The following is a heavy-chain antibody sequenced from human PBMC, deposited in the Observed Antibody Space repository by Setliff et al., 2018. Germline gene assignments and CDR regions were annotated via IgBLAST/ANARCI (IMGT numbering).Heavy chain of an antibody. CDR3: ARDPHYDPTYSLPGHAFDF. D-gene: IGHD3-22*01. CDR1: GYSISNGFY. J-gene: IGHJ3*01. V-gene: IGHV4-38-2*02. Sequence: SETLSLTCAVSGYSISNGFYWGWIRQSPVKGLEWIGSLFDGGSAYYSPSLKSRASISLDASKNQFALKLTSATAADTAVCYCARDPHYDPTYSLPGHAFDFWGQGIMVTVSS. CDR2: LFDGGSA.